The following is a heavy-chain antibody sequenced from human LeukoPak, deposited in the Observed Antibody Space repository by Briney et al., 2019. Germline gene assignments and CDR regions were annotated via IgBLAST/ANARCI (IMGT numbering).Heavy chain of an antibody. V-gene: IGHV4-39*07. D-gene: IGHD4-17*01. J-gene: IGHJ4*02. CDR3: ARERAVTTYYYFDY. CDR2: IYYSGST. CDR1: GDSISSRSYY. Sequence: SETLSLTCTVSGDSISSRSYYWGWIRQPPGKGLEWIGSIYYSGSTYYNPSLKSRVTISVNTSKNQFSLKLSSVTAADTAVYYCARERAVTTYYYFDYWGQGTLVTVSS.